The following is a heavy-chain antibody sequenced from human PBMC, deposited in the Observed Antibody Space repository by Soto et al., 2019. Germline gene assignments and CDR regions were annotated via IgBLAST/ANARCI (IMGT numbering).Heavy chain of an antibody. Sequence: QVQLQESGPGLVKPSETLSLTCTVSGASVNTYSWSWIRQPAGKGLEWIGRIYTSASTNYSPSLKGRLTLSADTSKNQVSLKLTSVTAADTAIYYCAKDREEGYNFYYGMDVWGQGATVTVSS. D-gene: IGHD3-10*01. V-gene: IGHV4-4*07. CDR1: GASVNTYS. CDR3: AKDREEGYNFYYGMDV. J-gene: IGHJ6*02. CDR2: IYTSAST.